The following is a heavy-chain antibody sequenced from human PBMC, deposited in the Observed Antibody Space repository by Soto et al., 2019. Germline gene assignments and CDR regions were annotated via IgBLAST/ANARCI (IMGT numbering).Heavy chain of an antibody. Sequence: GESLKISCKGSGYSFTSYWIGWVHQMPGKGLEWMGIIYPGDSDTRYSPSFQGQVTISADKSISTAYLQWSSLKASDTAMYYCARTSAAGKYYYGMDVWGQGTKVTVSS. CDR1: GYSFTSYW. CDR3: ARTSAAGKYYYGMDV. J-gene: IGHJ6*02. CDR2: IYPGDSDT. V-gene: IGHV5-51*07. D-gene: IGHD6-13*01.